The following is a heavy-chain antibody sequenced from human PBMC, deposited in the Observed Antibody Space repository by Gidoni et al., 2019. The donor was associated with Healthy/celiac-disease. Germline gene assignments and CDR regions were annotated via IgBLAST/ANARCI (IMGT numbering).Heavy chain of an antibody. CDR3: ARNLGARVTSWFDP. Sequence: QVQLPESCPGLVKPSWTLSLTCAVSCGFISSSNWWSWVRQPPGKGLAWIGEIYHSGSTNYNPSIKSRVTISVDKSKNQFSLKLSSVTAADTAVYYGARNLGARVTSWFDPWGQGTLVTVSS. CDR1: CGFISSSNW. V-gene: IGHV4-4*02. CDR2: IYHSGST. D-gene: IGHD4-17*01. J-gene: IGHJ5*02.